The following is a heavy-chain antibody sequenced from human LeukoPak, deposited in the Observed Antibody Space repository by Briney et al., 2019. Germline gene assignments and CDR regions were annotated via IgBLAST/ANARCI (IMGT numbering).Heavy chain of an antibody. V-gene: IGHV4-59*01. CDR2: IYYGGST. J-gene: IGHJ6*02. Sequence: SETLSLTCTVSGGSISSYYWSWIRQPPGKGLEWIGYIYYGGSTNYNPSLKSRVTISVDTSKNQFSLKLSSVTAADTAVYYCARDITYYGMDVWGQGTTVTVSS. CDR3: ARDITYYGMDV. D-gene: IGHD3-10*01. CDR1: GGSISSYY.